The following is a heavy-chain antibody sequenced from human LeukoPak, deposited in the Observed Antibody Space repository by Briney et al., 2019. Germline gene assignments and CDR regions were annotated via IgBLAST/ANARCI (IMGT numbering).Heavy chain of an antibody. D-gene: IGHD2-2*01. CDR3: AKPRRYCTSAWCYVRVAFDI. V-gene: IGHV3-23*01. CDR1: GFRFTDYA. J-gene: IGHJ3*02. Sequence: QAGGSLRLSCAASGFRFTDYALSWVRPGPGQGRGWISEISGSGGGSYYTDSVRGRFTISRDNSKNTLYLQLNSLRGEDSAVYYCAKPRRYCTSAWCYVRVAFDIWGRGTTVTVS. CDR2: ISGSGGGS.